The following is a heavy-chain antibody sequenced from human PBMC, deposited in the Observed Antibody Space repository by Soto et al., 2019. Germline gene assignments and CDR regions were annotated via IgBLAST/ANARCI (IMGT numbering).Heavy chain of an antibody. D-gene: IGHD6-19*01. J-gene: IGHJ5*02. V-gene: IGHV4-61*01. CDR3: ARGVGGSGLNWFDP. Sequence: SETLSLTCTVSGGSVSSGSYYWSWIRQPPGKGLEWIGYMYNSGNTNYNPSLKSRVTISVDTSKNQFSLKLSSVTAADTAVYYCARGVGGSGLNWFDPWGQGTLVTVSS. CDR1: GGSVSSGSYY. CDR2: MYNSGNT.